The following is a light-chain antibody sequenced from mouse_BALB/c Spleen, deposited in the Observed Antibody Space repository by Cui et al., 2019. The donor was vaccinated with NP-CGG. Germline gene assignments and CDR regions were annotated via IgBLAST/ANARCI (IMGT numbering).Light chain of an antibody. J-gene: IGLJ1*01. CDR2: GTN. Sequence: QVFLTRESAPTTSPGETVTLTCRSSTGAVTTSNYANWVQEKPDHLFTGLIGGTNNRAPGVPARFSGSLIGDKAALTITGAQTEDEAIYFCALWYSNHWVFGGGTKLTVL. CDR3: ALWYSNHWV. V-gene: IGLV1*01. CDR1: TGAVTTSNY.